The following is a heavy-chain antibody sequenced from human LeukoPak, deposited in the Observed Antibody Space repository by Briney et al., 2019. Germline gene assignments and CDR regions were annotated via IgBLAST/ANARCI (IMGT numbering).Heavy chain of an antibody. V-gene: IGHV3-30*02. CDR3: ASAGGWVFFN. CDR1: GFTFSSYG. J-gene: IGHJ4*02. D-gene: IGHD6-19*01. Sequence: PGGSLRLSCAASGFTFSSYGMHGVRQAPGKGLEWVAFIRYDGSNKYYADSVKGRFTISRDNSKNTLYLQMNSLRAEDTAVYYCASAGGWVFFNWGQGTLVTVSS. CDR2: IRYDGSNK.